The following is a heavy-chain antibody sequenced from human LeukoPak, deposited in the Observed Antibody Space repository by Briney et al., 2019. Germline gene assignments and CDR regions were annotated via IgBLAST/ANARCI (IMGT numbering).Heavy chain of an antibody. CDR3: ASYHLTGSAFDI. CDR1: GITLSDFW. J-gene: IGHJ3*02. CDR2: IKAKIHGETI. Sequence: GGSLRLSCAASGITLSDFWFSWVRQAPGKGLEWVARIKAKIHGETIDYAAPVRGRFIISRDDSRNTVYLQMNSLRAEDTAVYYCASYHLTGSAFDIWGQGTMVTVSS. D-gene: IGHD3-9*01. V-gene: IGHV3-15*01.